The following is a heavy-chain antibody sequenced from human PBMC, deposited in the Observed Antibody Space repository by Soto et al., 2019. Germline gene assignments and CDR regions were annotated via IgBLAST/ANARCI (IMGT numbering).Heavy chain of an antibody. D-gene: IGHD3-9*01. Sequence: PGGSLRLSCAASGFTFSSYAMSWVRQAPGKGLEWVSAISGSGGSTYYADSVKGRFTISRDNSKNTLYLQMNSLRAEDTAVYYCAKDSRGLRYFDWLFLFDYWGQGTLVTVSS. CDR1: GFTFSSYA. CDR3: AKDSRGLRYFDWLFLFDY. V-gene: IGHV3-23*01. CDR2: ISGSGGST. J-gene: IGHJ4*02.